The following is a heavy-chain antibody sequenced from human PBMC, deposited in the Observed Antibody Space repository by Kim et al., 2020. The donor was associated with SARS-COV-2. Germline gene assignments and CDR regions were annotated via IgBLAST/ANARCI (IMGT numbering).Heavy chain of an antibody. CDR1: GFTFSSYS. V-gene: IGHV3-21*01. D-gene: IGHD6-19*01. J-gene: IGHJ6*02. CDR3: ARVIAVPYYYYGMDV. Sequence: GGSLRLSCAASGFTFSSYSMNWVRQAPGKGLEWVSSISSSSSYIYYADSVKGRFTISRDNAKNSLYLQMNSLRAEDTAVYYCARVIAVPYYYYGMDVWGQGTTVTVSS. CDR2: ISSSSSYI.